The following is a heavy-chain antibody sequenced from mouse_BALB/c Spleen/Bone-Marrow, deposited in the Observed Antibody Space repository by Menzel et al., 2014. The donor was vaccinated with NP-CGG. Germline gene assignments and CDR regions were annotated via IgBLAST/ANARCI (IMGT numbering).Heavy chain of an antibody. V-gene: IGHV14-3*02. J-gene: IGHJ3*01. Sequence: SGAELVKPGASVKLSCTASGFNIKDTYMHWVKQRPEQGLEWIGRIDPANGNTKYDPKFQGKATITADTSSNTAYLQLSSLTSEDTAVYYGANYYYGSSLFAYRGQGTLVTVSA. CDR1: GFNIKDTY. CDR3: ANYYYGSSLFAY. CDR2: IDPANGNT. D-gene: IGHD1-1*01.